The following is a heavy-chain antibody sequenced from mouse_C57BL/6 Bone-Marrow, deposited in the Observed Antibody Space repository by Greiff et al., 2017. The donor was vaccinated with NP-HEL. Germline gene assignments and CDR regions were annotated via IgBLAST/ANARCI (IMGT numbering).Heavy chain of an antibody. V-gene: IGHV2-5*01. D-gene: IGHD2-3*01. J-gene: IGHJ4*01. CDR2: IWRGGST. Sequence: VQLVESGPGLVQPSQSLSITCTVSGFSLTSYGVHWVRQSPGKGLEWLGVIWRGGSTDYNAAFMSRLSITKDNSKSQVFFKMNSLQADDTAIYYCANYDGYHYAMDYWGQGTSVTVSS. CDR3: ANYDGYHYAMDY. CDR1: GFSLTSYG.